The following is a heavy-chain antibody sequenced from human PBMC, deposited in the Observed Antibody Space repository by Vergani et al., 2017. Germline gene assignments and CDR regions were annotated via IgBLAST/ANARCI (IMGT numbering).Heavy chain of an antibody. CDR1: GGTFSSYA. Sequence: QVQLVQSGAEVKKPGSSVKVSCKASGGTFSSYAISWVRQAPGQGLEWMGRIIPILGIANYAQKFQGRVTITADKSTSTAYMELSSLRSEDTVVSYCARELRPNEHHFLSARQGVGWYFDLWGRGTLVTVSS. CDR2: IIPILGIA. D-gene: IGHD6-6*01. CDR3: ARELRPNEHHFLSARQGVGWYFDL. V-gene: IGHV1-69*09. J-gene: IGHJ2*01.